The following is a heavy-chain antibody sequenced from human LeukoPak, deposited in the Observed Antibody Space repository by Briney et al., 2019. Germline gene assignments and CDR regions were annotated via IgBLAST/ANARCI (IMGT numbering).Heavy chain of an antibody. CDR2: IYSGGST. J-gene: IGHJ4*02. CDR1: GFTVSSNY. D-gene: IGHD5-18*01. V-gene: IGHV3-66*01. Sequence: PGGSLRLSCASSGFTVSSNYMSWVRQAPGKGLEWVSVIYSGGSTYYADSVKGRFTISRDNSKNTLYLQMNSLRAEDTAVYYCARDGRRYSYGYDYFDYWGQGTLVTVSS. CDR3: ARDGRRYSYGYDYFDY.